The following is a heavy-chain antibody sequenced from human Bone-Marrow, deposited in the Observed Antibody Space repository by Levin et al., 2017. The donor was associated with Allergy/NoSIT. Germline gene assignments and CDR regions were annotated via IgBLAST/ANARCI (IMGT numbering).Heavy chain of an antibody. CDR1: GGSISSYY. J-gene: IGHJ5*02. Sequence: SETLSLTCTVSGGSISSYYWSWIRQPPGKGLEWIGYIYYSGSTNYNPSLKSRVTISVDTSKNQFSLKLSSVTAADTAVYYCARVITMVRGVIITGWFDPWGQGTLVTVSS. CDR3: ARVITMVRGVIITGWFDP. D-gene: IGHD3-10*01. CDR2: IYYSGST. V-gene: IGHV4-59*01.